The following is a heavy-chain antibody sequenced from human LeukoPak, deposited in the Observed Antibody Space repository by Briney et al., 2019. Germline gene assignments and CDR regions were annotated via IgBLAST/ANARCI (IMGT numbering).Heavy chain of an antibody. CDR1: GGSISSSSYY. J-gene: IGHJ1*01. CDR2: IYYSGST. D-gene: IGHD4-11*01. Sequence: SETLSLTCTVSGGSISSSSYYWGWIRQPPGKGLEWIGSIYYSGSTYYNPSLKSRVTISVDTSKNQFSLKLSSVTAADTAVYYCATSNPEYFQHWGQGTLVTVSS. CDR3: ATSNPEYFQH. V-gene: IGHV4-39*01.